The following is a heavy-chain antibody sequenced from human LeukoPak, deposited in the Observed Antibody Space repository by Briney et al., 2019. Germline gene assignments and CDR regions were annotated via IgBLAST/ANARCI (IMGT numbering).Heavy chain of an antibody. CDR2: INHSGST. Sequence: SETLSLTCAVYGGSFSGYYWGWIRQPPGKGLEWIGEINHSGSTNYNPSLKSRVTISVDTSKNQFSLKLSSVTAADTAVYYCARFCHYDSSGYLPRDAFDIWGQGTMVTVSS. J-gene: IGHJ3*02. CDR3: ARFCHYDSSGYLPRDAFDI. V-gene: IGHV4-34*01. CDR1: GGSFSGYY. D-gene: IGHD3-22*01.